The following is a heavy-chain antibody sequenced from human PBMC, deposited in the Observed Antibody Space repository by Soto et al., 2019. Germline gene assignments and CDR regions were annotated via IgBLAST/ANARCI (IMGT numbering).Heavy chain of an antibody. J-gene: IGHJ6*02. CDR3: ARQLHHGYSSSYYVMDV. CDR2: IDPSDSYT. D-gene: IGHD6-19*01. Sequence: GESLNISCNGSGYNVTIYWISWVRQMPGKGLEWMGRIDPSDSYTNYSPSFQGHVTISADKSISTAYLQWSSLKASDTAMYYCARQLHHGYSSSYYVMDVWGQGTTVTVS. CDR1: GYNVTIYW. V-gene: IGHV5-10-1*01.